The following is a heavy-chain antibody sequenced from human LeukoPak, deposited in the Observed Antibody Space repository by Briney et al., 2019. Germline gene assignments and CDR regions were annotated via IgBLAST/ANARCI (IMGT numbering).Heavy chain of an antibody. D-gene: IGHD2/OR15-2a*01. CDR3: TRRNIVYAMDV. CDR1: GDSVSSDSAA. V-gene: IGHV6-1*01. Sequence: KFSQTLSLTCVISGDSVSSDSAAWNWIRQSPSRGLEWLGRTYYRSKWKNDYALSVKSRITINADTSKNQFSLQLNSVTPEDTAVYYCTRRNIVYAMDVWGKEPRSPSPQ. CDR2: TYYRSKWKN. J-gene: IGHJ6*01.